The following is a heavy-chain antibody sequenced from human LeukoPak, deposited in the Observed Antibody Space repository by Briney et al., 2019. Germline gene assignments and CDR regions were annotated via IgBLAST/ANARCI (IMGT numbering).Heavy chain of an antibody. J-gene: IGHJ4*01. CDR1: GFTFSSSA. V-gene: IGHV3-23*01. CDR3: ARDHRYAFDN. Sequence: GGSLRLSCAASGFTFSSSAMSWVRQSPGKGLEWVSAIRANADSTYYADSVKGRFTISRDKARNSLYLQMNSLRVEDTAMYYCARDHRYAFDNWGHGTLVTVSS. CDR2: IRANADST. D-gene: IGHD5-12*01.